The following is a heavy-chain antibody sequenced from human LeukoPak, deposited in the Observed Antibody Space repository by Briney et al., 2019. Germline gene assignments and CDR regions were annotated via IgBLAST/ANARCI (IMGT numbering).Heavy chain of an antibody. D-gene: IGHD3-3*01. CDR2: ISTYNGST. V-gene: IGHV1-18*01. J-gene: IGHJ4*02. Sequence: GASVKVSCKASGYPFTSYGVSWVRQAPGQGLEWMGWISTYNGSTNYAQNLQGRVTMTTDTSTSTAYMELRSLRSDDTAVYYCARAYDFWSGYSDYWGQGTLVTVSS. CDR1: GYPFTSYG. CDR3: ARAYDFWSGYSDY.